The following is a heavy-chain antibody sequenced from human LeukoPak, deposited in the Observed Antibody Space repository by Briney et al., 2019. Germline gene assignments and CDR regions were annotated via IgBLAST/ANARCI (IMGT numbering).Heavy chain of an antibody. CDR3: AKVVYYDGSEGLRAYFDY. CDR1: GFTFRIYA. CDR2: ISDSGGST. V-gene: IGHV3-23*01. D-gene: IGHD3-22*01. Sequence: PGGSLRLSCVVSGFTFRIYAMSWVRQAPGKGLEWVSTISDSGGSTYYADSVKGRFTISRDNSKNTVYLQMNRLRAEDTAVYYCAKVVYYDGSEGLRAYFDYWGQGTLVTVSS. J-gene: IGHJ4*02.